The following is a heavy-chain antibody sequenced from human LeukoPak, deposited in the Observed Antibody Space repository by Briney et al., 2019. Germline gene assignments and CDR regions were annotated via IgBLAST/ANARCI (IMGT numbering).Heavy chain of an antibody. J-gene: IGHJ6*03. Sequence: SSETLSLTCTVSGGSISSYYWSWIRQPPGKGLEWIGYIYYSGSTNYNPSLKSRVTISVDTSKNQFSLKLSSVTAADTAVYYCARVGYCSGGSCQRGVPMDVWGKGTTVTVSS. D-gene: IGHD2-15*01. CDR1: GGSISSYY. CDR3: ARVGYCSGGSCQRGVPMDV. CDR2: IYYSGST. V-gene: IGHV4-59*01.